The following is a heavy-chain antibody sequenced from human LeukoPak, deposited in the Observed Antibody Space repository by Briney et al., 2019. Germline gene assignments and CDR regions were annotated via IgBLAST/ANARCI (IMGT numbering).Heavy chain of an antibody. V-gene: IGHV3-9*01. Sequence: GGSLRLSCAASGFAFGGSAMHWVRQPPGKGLEWVSGINWNRGSIAYADPVKGRFTISRDNAKNSLYLQMNSLRVEDTALYYCAKSGGGDILTGYNYFDFWGQGTLVTVSS. CDR2: INWNRGSI. CDR3: AKSGGGDILTGYNYFDF. D-gene: IGHD3-9*01. CDR1: GFAFGGSA. J-gene: IGHJ4*02.